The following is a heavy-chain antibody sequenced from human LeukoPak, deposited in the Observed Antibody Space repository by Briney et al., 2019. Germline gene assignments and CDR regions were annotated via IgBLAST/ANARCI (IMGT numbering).Heavy chain of an antibody. D-gene: IGHD3-3*01. CDR3: ARESYDFWSGPLYYYYGMDV. Sequence: GGSLGLSCAASGFTFSSYAMHWVRQAPGKGLEWVAVISYDGSNKYYADSVKGRFTISRDNSKNTLYLQMNSLRAEDTAVYYCARESYDFWSGPLYYYYGMDVWGQGTTVTVSS. CDR1: GFTFSSYA. V-gene: IGHV3-30*04. J-gene: IGHJ6*02. CDR2: ISYDGSNK.